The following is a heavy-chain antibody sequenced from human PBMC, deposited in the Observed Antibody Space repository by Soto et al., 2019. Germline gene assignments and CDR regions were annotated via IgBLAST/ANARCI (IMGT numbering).Heavy chain of an antibody. V-gene: IGHV3-30*18. J-gene: IGHJ3*02. Sequence: GGSLRLSCAASEFTFSSYGMYWVRQAPGKGLEWVAVISFDGSNKYYGDSVRGRFTISRDNSKNTLYLQMNSLRAEDTAVYYCAKGLPGYKQTSAFDTWGQGTMVTVSS. CDR3: AKGLPGYKQTSAFDT. CDR2: ISFDGSNK. D-gene: IGHD1-1*01. CDR1: EFTFSSYG.